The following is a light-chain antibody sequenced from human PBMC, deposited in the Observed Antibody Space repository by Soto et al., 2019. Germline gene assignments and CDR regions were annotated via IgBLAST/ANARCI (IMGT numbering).Light chain of an antibody. Sequence: QSALTQPPSASGTPGQRVTISCSGSSSNIGSNTVNWYQQLPGTAPKLLIYSNNQRPSGVPDRFSGSKSGTSASLAISGLQSEDEADYYCAAWDDSPNYVFGTGTKVTV. CDR1: SSNIGSNT. V-gene: IGLV1-44*01. CDR2: SNN. J-gene: IGLJ1*01. CDR3: AAWDDSPNYV.